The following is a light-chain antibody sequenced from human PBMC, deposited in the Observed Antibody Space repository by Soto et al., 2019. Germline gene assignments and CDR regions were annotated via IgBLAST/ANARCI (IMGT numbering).Light chain of an antibody. J-gene: IGKJ1*01. CDR1: QSVSSSY. CDR2: GSS. Sequence: IRLSQSPGTLSFSPGARAPLACRASQSVSSSYLAWYQQKPGQAPRLLIYGSSTRAPGTPDRFSASGSGTDFTLTINTLEPEDFAVYFCQRYGRSQWTFGQGTKVEI. V-gene: IGKV3-20*01. CDR3: QRYGRSQWT.